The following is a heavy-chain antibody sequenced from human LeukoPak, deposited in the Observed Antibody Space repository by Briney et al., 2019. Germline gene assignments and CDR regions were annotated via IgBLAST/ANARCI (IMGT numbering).Heavy chain of an antibody. V-gene: IGHV1-69*05. CDR1: GGTFSSYA. J-gene: IGHJ4*02. CDR3: ARDRYYDSSGYYDY. Sequence: SVKVSCKASGGTFSSYAISWVRQAPGQGLEWMGEIIPIFGTANYAQKFQGRVTITTDESTSTAYMELSSLRSEDTAVYYCARDRYYDSSGYYDYWGQGTLVTVSS. D-gene: IGHD3-22*01. CDR2: IIPIFGTA.